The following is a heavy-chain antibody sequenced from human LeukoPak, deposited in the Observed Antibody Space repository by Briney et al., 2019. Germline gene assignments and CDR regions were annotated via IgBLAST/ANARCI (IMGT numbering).Heavy chain of an antibody. CDR2: IKQDGTEK. Sequence: PGESLRLSCAASGFTFTTYWMSWVRQAPGKGLEWVANIKQDGTEKYYVDSVKGRFTISRDNAKNSLYLQMNSLRVEDTAVYYCANMITYYYDSSGYYPGYWGQGTLVTVSS. D-gene: IGHD3-22*01. CDR3: ANMITYYYDSSGYYPGY. CDR1: GFTFTTYW. V-gene: IGHV3-7*01. J-gene: IGHJ4*02.